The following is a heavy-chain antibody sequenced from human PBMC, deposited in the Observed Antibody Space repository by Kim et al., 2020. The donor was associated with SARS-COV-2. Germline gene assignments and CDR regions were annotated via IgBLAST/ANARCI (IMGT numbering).Heavy chain of an antibody. Sequence: SETLSLTCTVSGGSISSSSYYWGWIRQPPGKGLEWIGSIYYSGSTYYNPSLKSRVTISVDTSKNQFSLKLSSVTAADTAVYYCARHTPQSGFDPWGQGTLVTVSS. CDR3: ARHTPQSGFDP. CDR2: IYYSGST. V-gene: IGHV4-39*01. CDR1: GGSISSSSYY. J-gene: IGHJ5*02.